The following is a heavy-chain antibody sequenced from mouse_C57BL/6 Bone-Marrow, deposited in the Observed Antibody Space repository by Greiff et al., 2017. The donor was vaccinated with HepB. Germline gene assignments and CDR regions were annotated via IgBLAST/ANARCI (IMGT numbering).Heavy chain of an antibody. CDR2: ISSGGSYT. D-gene: IGHD4-1*02. V-gene: IGHV5-6*01. CDR1: GFTFSSYG. Sequence: EVQLQQSGGDLVKPGGSLKLSCAASGFTFSSYGMSWVRQTPDKRLEWVATISSGGSYTYYPDSVKGRFTISRDNAKNTLYLQMSSLKSEDTAMYYCARHQLGLFAYWGQGTLVTVSA. J-gene: IGHJ3*01. CDR3: ARHQLGLFAY.